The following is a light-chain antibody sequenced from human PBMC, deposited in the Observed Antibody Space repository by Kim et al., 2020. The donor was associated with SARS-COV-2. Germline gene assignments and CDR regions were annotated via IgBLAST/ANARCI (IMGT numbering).Light chain of an antibody. V-gene: IGLV1-47*01. CDR3: AAWDDSLSGYV. CDR1: SSNIGSNY. CDR2: RNN. J-gene: IGLJ1*01. Sequence: GRRATISCPGSSSNIGSNYVYWYQQLPGTAPNLLIYRNNQRPSGVPDRFSGSKSGTSASLAISGLRSEDEADYYCAAWDDSLSGYVFGTGTKVTVL.